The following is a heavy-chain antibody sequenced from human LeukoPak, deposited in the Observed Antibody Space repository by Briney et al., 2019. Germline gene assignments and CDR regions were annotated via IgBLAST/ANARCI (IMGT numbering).Heavy chain of an antibody. D-gene: IGHD3-10*01. V-gene: IGHV4-34*01. Sequence: SETLSLTCAVYGGSFSGYYWSWIRQPPGKGLEWIGEINHSGSTNYNPSLKSRVTTSVDTSKNQFSLKLSSVTAADTAVYYCARGNYYGSGTRPGYWGQGTLVTVSS. CDR3: ARGNYYGSGTRPGY. CDR1: GGSFSGYY. CDR2: INHSGST. J-gene: IGHJ4*02.